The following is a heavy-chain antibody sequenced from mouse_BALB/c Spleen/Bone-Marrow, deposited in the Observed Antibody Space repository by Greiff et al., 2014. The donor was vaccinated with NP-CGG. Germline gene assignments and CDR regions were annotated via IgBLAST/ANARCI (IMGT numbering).Heavy chain of an antibody. Sequence: EVQVVESGGGLVKPGGSLKLSCAASGFTFSDYYMYWVRQTPERGLEWVATISDGGSYTYYPDSVKGRFTISRDNAKNNLYLQMSSLKSEDTAMYYCARYGSSPYAMDYWGQGTSVTVSS. J-gene: IGHJ4*01. CDR1: GFTFSDYY. V-gene: IGHV5-4*02. D-gene: IGHD1-1*01. CDR2: ISDGGSYT. CDR3: ARYGSSPYAMDY.